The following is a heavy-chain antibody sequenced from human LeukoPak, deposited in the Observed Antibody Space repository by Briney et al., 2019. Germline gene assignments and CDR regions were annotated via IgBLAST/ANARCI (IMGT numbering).Heavy chain of an antibody. CDR2: IDGGRT. D-gene: IGHD2-8*02. Sequence: GGSLRLSCMASGFTSGNYAMSWVRQAPGKGLEWVSAIDGGRTYYEDSVKGRFTISRDNSKNTLYLQMDSLKTEDTAVYYCASPLLGGQGTLVTVSS. CDR1: GFTSGNYA. J-gene: IGHJ4*02. CDR3: ASPLL. V-gene: IGHV3-23*01.